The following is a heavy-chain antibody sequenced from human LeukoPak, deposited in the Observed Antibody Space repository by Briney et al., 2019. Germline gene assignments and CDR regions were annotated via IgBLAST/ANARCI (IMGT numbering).Heavy chain of an antibody. V-gene: IGHV4-34*01. Sequence: SETLSLTCAVYGGSFSGYYWSWIRQPPGKGLEWIGEINHSGSTNYNPSLMSRVTISVDSSKNQFSLMLSSVTAAYTFFFFKQKTAYEILTGYYNVDDVDLDYWGQGTLVTVSS. J-gene: IGHJ4*02. CDR1: GGSFSGYY. CDR2: INHSGST. CDR3: QKTAYEILTGYYNVDDVDLDY. D-gene: IGHD3-9*01.